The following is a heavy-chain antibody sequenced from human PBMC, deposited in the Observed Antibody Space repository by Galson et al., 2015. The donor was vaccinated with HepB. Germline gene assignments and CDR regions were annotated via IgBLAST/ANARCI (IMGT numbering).Heavy chain of an antibody. J-gene: IGHJ3*02. Sequence: ETLSLTCTVSGGSISSYYWNWIRQPPGKGLEWMGYIHYSGTTSYNPSLKSRVTISADTSKNQFSLKLSSVTAADTAVYYCARPSLKYCRGDSCYPDAFDIWGQGTMVTVSS. D-gene: IGHD2-15*01. CDR3: ARPSLKYCRGDSCYPDAFDI. CDR2: IHYSGTT. V-gene: IGHV4-59*08. CDR1: GGSISSYY.